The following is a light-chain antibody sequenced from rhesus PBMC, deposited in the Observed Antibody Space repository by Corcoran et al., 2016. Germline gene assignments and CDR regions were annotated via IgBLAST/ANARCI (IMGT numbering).Light chain of an antibody. Sequence: DIQMTQSPSSLSASVGDRVTITFRSSENVNKHLNWYQQKPGKAPKLLIYKASTLQSGVPSRFSGSGSGTNYPFTISSLQPEDVATYYCQHGYGTPRTFGQGTKVEIK. V-gene: IGKV1-74*01. CDR2: KAS. CDR1: ENVNKH. CDR3: QHGYGTPRT. J-gene: IGKJ1*01.